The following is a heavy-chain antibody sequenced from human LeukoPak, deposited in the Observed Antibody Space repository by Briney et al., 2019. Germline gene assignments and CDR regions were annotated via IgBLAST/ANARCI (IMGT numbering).Heavy chain of an antibody. CDR3: ATDGPLGATDYYYGMDV. CDR2: FDPEDGET. J-gene: IGHJ6*02. V-gene: IGHV1-24*01. Sequence: ASVKLSFKVSGYTLTELSIHWVRQAPGKGLEWMGGFDPEDGETIYAQKFQGRVTMTEYTSTDTAYMELSSLRSEDTAVYYCATDGPLGATDYYYGMDVWGQGTTVTVSS. D-gene: IGHD1-26*01. CDR1: GYTLTELS.